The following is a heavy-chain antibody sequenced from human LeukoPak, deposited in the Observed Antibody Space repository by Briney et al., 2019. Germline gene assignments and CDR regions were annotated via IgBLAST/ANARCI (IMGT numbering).Heavy chain of an antibody. Sequence: VASVKVSCKASGYTFTSYDINWVRQATGQGLEWMGWMNPNSGNTGYAQKFQGRVTMARDTSISTAYMELSRLRSGDTAVYYCARAGSWVDYWGQGTLVTVSS. V-gene: IGHV1-8*01. J-gene: IGHJ4*02. D-gene: IGHD1-26*01. CDR1: GYTFTSYD. CDR3: ARAGSWVDY. CDR2: MNPNSGNT.